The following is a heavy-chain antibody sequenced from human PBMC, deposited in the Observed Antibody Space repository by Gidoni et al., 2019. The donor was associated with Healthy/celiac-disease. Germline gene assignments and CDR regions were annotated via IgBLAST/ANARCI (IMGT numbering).Heavy chain of an antibody. Sequence: QLHLQQWGAGLLQPSETLSLTCAVDVRSFSGYYWSWIRQPPGKGLEWIGEINHSGSTNYNPSLKSRVTISVDTSKNQFSLKLSSVTAADTAVYYCARGLNSIAARHRFDPWGQGTLVTVSS. CDR1: VRSFSGYY. CDR2: INHSGST. V-gene: IGHV4-34*01. CDR3: ARGLNSIAARHRFDP. D-gene: IGHD6-6*01. J-gene: IGHJ5*02.